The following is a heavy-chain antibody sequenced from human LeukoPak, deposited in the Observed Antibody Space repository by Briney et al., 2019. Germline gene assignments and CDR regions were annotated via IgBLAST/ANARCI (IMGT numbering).Heavy chain of an antibody. CDR3: ARRRTYYDYVWGSYRYERQVYYFDY. J-gene: IGHJ4*02. D-gene: IGHD3-16*02. CDR1: GGSFSGYY. CDR2: INHSGST. Sequence: PSETLSLTCAVYGGSFSGYYWSWIRQPPGRGLEWIGEINHSGSTNYNPSLKCRVTISVDTSKNQFSLKLSSVTAADTAVYYCARRRTYYDYVWGSYRYERQVYYFDYWGQGTLVTVSS. V-gene: IGHV4-34*01.